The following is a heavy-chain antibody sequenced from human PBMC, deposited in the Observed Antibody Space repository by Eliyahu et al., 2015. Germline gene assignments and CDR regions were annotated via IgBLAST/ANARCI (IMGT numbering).Heavy chain of an antibody. CDR1: GGSFSGYY. V-gene: IGHV4-34*01. Sequence: QVQLQQWGAGLLKPSETLSLTCAVYGGSFSGYYWSWIRQPPGKGLEWIGEINHSGSTNYNPSLKSRVTISVDTSKNQFSLKLSSVTAADTAVYYCARGRGRVTAIYSYWGQGTLVTVSS. J-gene: IGHJ4*02. CDR3: ARGRGRVTAIYSY. CDR2: INHSGST. D-gene: IGHD2-21*02.